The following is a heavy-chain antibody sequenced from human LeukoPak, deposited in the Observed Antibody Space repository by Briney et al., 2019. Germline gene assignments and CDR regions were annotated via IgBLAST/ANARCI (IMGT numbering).Heavy chain of an antibody. J-gene: IGHJ4*02. V-gene: IGHV4-4*02. CDR1: GGSISSSNW. D-gene: IGHD3-16*02. CDR3: VRSAREPDDYDYVWGSYRYIFDY. CDR2: IYHSGST. Sequence: SETLSLTCAVSGGSISSSNWWSWVRQPPGKGLEWIGEIYHSGSTNYNPSLKSRVTISVDKSKNQFSLKLSSVTAADTAVYYCVRSAREPDDYDYVWGSYRYIFDYWGQGTLVTVSS.